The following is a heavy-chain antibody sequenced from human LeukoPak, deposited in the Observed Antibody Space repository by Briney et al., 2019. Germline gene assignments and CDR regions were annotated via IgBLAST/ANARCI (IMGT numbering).Heavy chain of an antibody. Sequence: ASVKVSCKASGYTFTSYGISWVRQAPGQGLEWMGWISAYNGNTNYAQKLQGRVTMTTDTSTSTAYMALRSLRSDDTAVYYCAREAPNLYCSSTSCPSADYWGQGTLVTVSS. V-gene: IGHV1-18*01. D-gene: IGHD2-2*01. J-gene: IGHJ4*02. CDR2: ISAYNGNT. CDR3: AREAPNLYCSSTSCPSADY. CDR1: GYTFTSYG.